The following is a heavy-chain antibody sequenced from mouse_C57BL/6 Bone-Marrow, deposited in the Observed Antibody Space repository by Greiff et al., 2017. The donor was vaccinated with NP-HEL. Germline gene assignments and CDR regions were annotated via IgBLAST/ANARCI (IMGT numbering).Heavy chain of an antibody. V-gene: IGHV5-4*03. CDR2: ISDGGSYT. Sequence: EVMLVESGGGLVKPGGSLKLSCAASGFTFSSYAMSWVRQTPEKRLEWVATISDGGSYTYYPDNVKGRFTISRDNAKNNLYLQMSHLKSEDTAMYYCARLTVGDWGQGTLVTVSA. CDR3: ARLTVGD. CDR1: GFTFSSYA. J-gene: IGHJ3*01. D-gene: IGHD4-1*01.